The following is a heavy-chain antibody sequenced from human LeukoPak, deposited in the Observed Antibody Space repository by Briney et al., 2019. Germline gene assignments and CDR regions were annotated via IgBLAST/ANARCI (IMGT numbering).Heavy chain of an antibody. CDR3: ATVTDGSGSYDY. V-gene: IGHV1-24*01. CDR2: FDPEDGET. Sequence: ASVKVSCKVSGYTLTELSMHWVRQAPGKGLEWMGGFDPEDGETIYAQKFQGRVTMTEDTSTDTAYMELCSLRSEDTAVYYCATVTDGSGSYDYWGQGTLVTVSS. J-gene: IGHJ4*02. CDR1: GYTLTELS. D-gene: IGHD3-10*01.